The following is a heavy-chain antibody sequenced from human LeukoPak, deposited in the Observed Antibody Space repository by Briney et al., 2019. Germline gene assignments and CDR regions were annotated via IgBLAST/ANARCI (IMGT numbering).Heavy chain of an antibody. D-gene: IGHD3-16*01. CDR3: ARGLDDADY. J-gene: IGHJ4*02. V-gene: IGHV3-30*02. CDR2: IRYDGSNK. Sequence: GGSLRLSCAASGFTFSGYGMHWVRQAPGKGLEWVTFIRYDGSNKYYADSVKGQFTISRDNAKNSLYLQMNSLRAEDTAVYYCARGLDDADYWGQGTLVTVSS. CDR1: GFTFSGYG.